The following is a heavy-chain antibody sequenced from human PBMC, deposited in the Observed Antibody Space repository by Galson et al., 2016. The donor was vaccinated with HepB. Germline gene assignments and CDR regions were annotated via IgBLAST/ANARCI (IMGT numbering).Heavy chain of an antibody. CDR1: GFIFSKYT. Sequence: LRLSCAAPGFIFSKYTMHWVRQAPGKGLQYVSSISYNGETTHYADSVKGRFTISRDNSKNILYLQMSSLGVEDTSVYYCVRQPTYGYPFDYWGQGTLVTVSS. J-gene: IGHJ4*02. CDR3: VRQPTYGYPFDY. V-gene: IGHV3-64D*08. CDR2: ISYNGETT. D-gene: IGHD5-18*01.